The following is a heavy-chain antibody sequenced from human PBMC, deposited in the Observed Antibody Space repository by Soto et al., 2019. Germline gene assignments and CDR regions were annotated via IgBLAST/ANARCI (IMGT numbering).Heavy chain of an antibody. CDR2: ISGSGGST. V-gene: IGHV3-23*01. CDR3: AKDRPRNMITFGGVIVVSGGNLYGMDV. Sequence: EVQLLESGGGLVQPGGSLRLSCAASGFTFSSYAMSWVRQAPGKGLEWVSAISGSGGSTYYADSVKGRFTISRDNSKNPLYLQMNSLRAEDTAVYYCAKDRPRNMITFGGVIVVSGGNLYGMDVWGQGTTVTVSS. CDR1: GFTFSSYA. D-gene: IGHD3-16*02. J-gene: IGHJ6*02.